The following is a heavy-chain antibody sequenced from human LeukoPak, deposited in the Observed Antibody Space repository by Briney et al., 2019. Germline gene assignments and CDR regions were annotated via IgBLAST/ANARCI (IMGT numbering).Heavy chain of an antibody. CDR2: ISSSSSYT. CDR1: GFTFSDDW. Sequence: GGSLRLSCAASGFTFSDDWMIWVRQAPGKGLEWVSYISSSSSYTNYADSVKGRFTISRDNAKNSLYLQMNSLRAEDTAVYYCASLVRPAAPVWGQGTLVTVSS. D-gene: IGHD2-2*01. CDR3: ASLVRPAAPV. V-gene: IGHV3-11*06. J-gene: IGHJ4*02.